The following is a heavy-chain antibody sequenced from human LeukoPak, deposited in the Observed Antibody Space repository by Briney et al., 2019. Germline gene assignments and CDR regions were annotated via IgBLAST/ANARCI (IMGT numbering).Heavy chain of an antibody. D-gene: IGHD1-26*01. CDR2: IYTSGST. Sequence: SETLSLTCTVSGGSISSSSYYWGWIRQPPGKGLEWIGRIYTSGSTNYNPSLKSRVTMSVDTSKNQFSLKLSSVTAADTAVYYCASRFNSGSYFYYWGQGTLVIVSS. V-gene: IGHV4-39*07. CDR3: ASRFNSGSYFYY. CDR1: GGSISSSSYY. J-gene: IGHJ4*02.